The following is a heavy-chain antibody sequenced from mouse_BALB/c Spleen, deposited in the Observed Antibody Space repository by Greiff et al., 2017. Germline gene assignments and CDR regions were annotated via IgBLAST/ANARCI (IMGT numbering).Heavy chain of an antibody. D-gene: IGHD1-1*01. CDR2: ISSNGGST. CDR3: ARDPYYYGSTFDY. J-gene: IGHJ2*01. Sequence: EVMLVESGGGLVQPGGSLKLSCAASGFTFSSYGMSWVRQTPDKRLELVATISSNGGSTYYPDSVKGRFTISRDNAKNTLYLQMSSLKSEDTAMYYCARDPYYYGSTFDYWGQGTTLTVSS. V-gene: IGHV5-6-3*01. CDR1: GFTFSSYG.